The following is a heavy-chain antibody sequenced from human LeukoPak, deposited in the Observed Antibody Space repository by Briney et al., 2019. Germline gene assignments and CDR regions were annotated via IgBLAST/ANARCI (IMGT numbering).Heavy chain of an antibody. V-gene: IGHV1-2*02. CDR3: ARSSSLDS. D-gene: IGHD6-6*01. CDR1: GYTFTAYY. J-gene: IGHJ5*01. Sequence: GASVKVSCTASGYTFTAYYLHRVRQAPEQGPEWMGWINPNSGGTNYAQKFQGRVTMTRDTSISTASMELSSLTSDDTAVYYCARSSSLDSWGQGTLVTVSS. CDR2: INPNSGGT.